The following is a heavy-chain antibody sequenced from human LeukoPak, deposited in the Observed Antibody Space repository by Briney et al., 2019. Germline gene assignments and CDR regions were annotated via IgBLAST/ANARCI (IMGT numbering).Heavy chain of an antibody. CDR2: INSDGSAT. CDR3: ARGTAGYHSSYFDY. J-gene: IGHJ4*02. D-gene: IGHD3-16*02. CDR1: GCTFGSPW. V-gene: IGHV3-74*01. Sequence: PGGSLRLSCAASGCTFGSPWMHWVRQAPGQGLVWVSRINSDGSATAYADSVKGRFTISRDNAENTLYLQMNSLRAEDTAVYYCARGTAGYHSSYFDYWGQGTLVTVSS.